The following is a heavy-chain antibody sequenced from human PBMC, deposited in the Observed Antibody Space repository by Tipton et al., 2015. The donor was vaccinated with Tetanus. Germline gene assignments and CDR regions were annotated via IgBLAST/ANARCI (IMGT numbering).Heavy chain of an antibody. J-gene: IGHJ3*02. CDR1: GASINSGGYY. V-gene: IGHV4-31*03. CDR3: ARLYGSTWSDYGAFDI. CDR2: RYYTGST. D-gene: IGHD3-16*01. Sequence: TLSLTCTVSGASINSGGYYWTWIRQRPGKGLEWIGYRYYTGSTYYTPYLRSRVTISFDTSQNQFSLNLTSVTAADTAVCYCARLYGSTWSDYGAFDIWGRGTLVTVSS.